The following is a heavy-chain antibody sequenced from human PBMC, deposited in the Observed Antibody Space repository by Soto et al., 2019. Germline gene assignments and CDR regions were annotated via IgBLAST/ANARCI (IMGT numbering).Heavy chain of an antibody. D-gene: IGHD3-10*01. Sequence: SDTLSLTCTVSGGSLSSYYWSWIRQPPGKGLEWIGYIYYSGSTNYNPSLKSRVTISVDTSKNQFSLKLSSVTAADTAVYYCARLLFGAANWFDPWGQGTLVTVSS. CDR3: ARLLFGAANWFDP. CDR1: GGSLSSYY. J-gene: IGHJ5*02. V-gene: IGHV4-59*01. CDR2: IYYSGST.